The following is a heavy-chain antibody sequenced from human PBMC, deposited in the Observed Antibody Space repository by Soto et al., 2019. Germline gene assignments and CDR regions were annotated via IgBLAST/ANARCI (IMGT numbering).Heavy chain of an antibody. J-gene: IGHJ5*02. CDR3: ARDSSGYYDYRWFDP. Sequence: HPGGSLRLSCAASGFTFSSYSMNWVRQAPGKGLEWVSYISSSSSTIYYADSVKGRFTISRDNAKNSLYLQMNSLRDEDTAVYYCARDSSGYYDYRWFDPWGQGTLVTVSS. V-gene: IGHV3-48*02. CDR1: GFTFSSYS. D-gene: IGHD3-22*01. CDR2: ISSSSSTI.